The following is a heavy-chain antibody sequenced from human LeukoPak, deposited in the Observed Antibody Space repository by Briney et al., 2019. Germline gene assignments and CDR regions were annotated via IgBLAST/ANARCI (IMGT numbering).Heavy chain of an antibody. Sequence: GRSLRLSCAASGFTFSSYAMHWVRQAPGKGLEWVAVISYDGSNKYYADSVKGRFTISRDISTDTLWLQMDSLRTEDTAVYYCARGPLRGTAAAIDYWGQGTLVTVSS. D-gene: IGHD2-2*01. CDR1: GFTFSSYA. CDR3: ARGPLRGTAAAIDY. V-gene: IGHV3-30-3*01. CDR2: ISYDGSNK. J-gene: IGHJ4*02.